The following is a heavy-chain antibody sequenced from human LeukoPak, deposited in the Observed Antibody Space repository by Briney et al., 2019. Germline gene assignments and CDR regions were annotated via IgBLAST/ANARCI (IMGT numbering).Heavy chain of an antibody. D-gene: IGHD5-18*01. CDR1: GGSISSSSYY. Sequence: SETLSLTRTVSGGSISSSSYYWGWIRQPPGKGLEWIGSIYYSGSTYYNPSLKSRVTISVDTSKNQFSLKLSSVTAADTAVYYCARSRGIQLNLNYWGQGTLVTVSS. CDR3: ARSRGIQLNLNY. V-gene: IGHV4-39*01. J-gene: IGHJ4*02. CDR2: IYYSGST.